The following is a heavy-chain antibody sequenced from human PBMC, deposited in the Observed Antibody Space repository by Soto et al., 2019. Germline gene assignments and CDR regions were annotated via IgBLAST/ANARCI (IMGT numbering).Heavy chain of an antibody. V-gene: IGHV2-5*02. Sequence: SGPTLVNPTQTLRLTCTLCEFSLSASAAGVGWIRQPPGKALEWLALIYWDDHKRYSPSLKSRLTITKDTSKNQVVLTMTNMDPVDTATYYCAQGSGYYRVYDYYGMDVWGQGTTVTVSS. D-gene: IGHD3-3*01. CDR1: EFSLSASAAG. CDR2: IYWDDHK. CDR3: AQGSGYYRVYDYYGMDV. J-gene: IGHJ6*02.